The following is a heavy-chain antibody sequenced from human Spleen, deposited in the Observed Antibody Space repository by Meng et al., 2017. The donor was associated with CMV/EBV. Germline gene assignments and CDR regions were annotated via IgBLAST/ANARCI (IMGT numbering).Heavy chain of an antibody. CDR2: IYSGDST. CDR3: ARLRYGSGSYIDY. V-gene: IGHV3-53*01. CDR1: GFTVSSNY. Sequence: GESLKISCAASGFTVSSNYMSWVRQAPGKGLEWVSVIYSGDSTYYADSVKGRFTISRDNSKNTLYLQMNSLRAEDTAVYYCARLRYGSGSYIDYWGQGTLVTVSS. J-gene: IGHJ4*02. D-gene: IGHD3-10*01.